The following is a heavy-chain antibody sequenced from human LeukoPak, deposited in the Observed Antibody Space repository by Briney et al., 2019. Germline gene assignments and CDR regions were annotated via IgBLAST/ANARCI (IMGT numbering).Heavy chain of an antibody. D-gene: IGHD4-23*01. J-gene: IGHJ5*02. V-gene: IGHV4-34*01. CDR2: INQSGST. CDR3: ARSHGGNYNWFDP. Sequence: SETLALTCAVYGGSFSNYYWSWIRQPPGKGLEWIGEINQSGSTNYNPSLKSRVTISLDTSKTQFYLKLNSMTAADTAVYYCARSHGGNYNWFDPWGQGTLVTVSS. CDR1: GGSFSNYY.